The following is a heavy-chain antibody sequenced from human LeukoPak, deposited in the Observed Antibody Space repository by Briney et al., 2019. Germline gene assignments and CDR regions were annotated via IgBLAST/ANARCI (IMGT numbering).Heavy chain of an antibody. Sequence: GGSLRLSCAASGFTFTFYAMNWVRQAPGKGLEWVSSISGSSTYIYTADSLKGRFTISRDNAKNSLYLQMNSLRAEDTAVYLCARAHNYDFWTGSARNDFDYWGQGILVTVSS. CDR3: ARAHNYDFWTGSARNDFDY. CDR1: GFTFTFYA. D-gene: IGHD3-3*01. J-gene: IGHJ4*02. CDR2: ISGSSTYI. V-gene: IGHV3-21*01.